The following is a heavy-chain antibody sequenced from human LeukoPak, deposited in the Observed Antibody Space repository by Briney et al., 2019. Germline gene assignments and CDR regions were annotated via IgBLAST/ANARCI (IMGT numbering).Heavy chain of an antibody. CDR3: ARSPPTRWLGYFDY. CDR1: GGSISSYH. CDR2: IYYSGST. Sequence: PSETLSLTCTVPGGSISSYHWSWIRQPPGKGLEWIGYIYYSGSTNYNPSLKSRVTISVDTSKNQFSLKLSSVTAADTAVYYCARSPPTRWLGYFDYWGQGTLVTVSS. D-gene: IGHD5-24*01. V-gene: IGHV4-59*01. J-gene: IGHJ4*02.